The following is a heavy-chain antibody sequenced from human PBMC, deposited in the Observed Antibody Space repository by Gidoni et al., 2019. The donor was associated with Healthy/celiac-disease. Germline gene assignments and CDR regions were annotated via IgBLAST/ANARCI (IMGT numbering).Heavy chain of an antibody. CDR2: ISAYNGNT. D-gene: IGHD3-10*01. J-gene: IGHJ6*02. V-gene: IGHV1-18*01. Sequence: QVQLVQSGAEVKKPGASVKVSCKASGYTFTSSGICWVRQAPGQGLEWMGWISAYNGNTNYAQKLQGRVTMTTDTSTSTAYMELRSLRSDDTAVYYCARDRPLISGNYYGMDVWGQGTTVTVSS. CDR3: ARDRPLISGNYYGMDV. CDR1: GYTFTSSG.